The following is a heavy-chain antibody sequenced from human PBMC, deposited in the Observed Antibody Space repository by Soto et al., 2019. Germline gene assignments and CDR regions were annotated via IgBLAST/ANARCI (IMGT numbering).Heavy chain of an antibody. CDR2: ISSNGGST. J-gene: IGHJ4*02. D-gene: IGHD3-10*01. V-gene: IGHV3-64*01. Sequence: GGSLRLSCAASGFTFSSYAMHWVRQAPGKGLEYVSAISSNGGSTYYANSVKGRFTISRDNSKNTLYLQMGSLRTEDMAVYYWAREVRVASSSYFDYWGKETLFTVP. CDR3: AREVRVASSSYFDY. CDR1: GFTFSSYA.